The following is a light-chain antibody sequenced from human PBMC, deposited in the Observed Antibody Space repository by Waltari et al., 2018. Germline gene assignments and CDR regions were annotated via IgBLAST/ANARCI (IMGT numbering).Light chain of an antibody. V-gene: IGKV1-39*01. CDR2: GAS. J-gene: IGKJ1*01. Sequence: DIQMTQSPSSLSASVGDRVTITCRASQSISNYLNWYQQKPGKAPKLLIYGASGLQSGVPSRFSGSASGTDFPLTISSLQPEDSATYYCQQSYSSPPWTFGQGTKVEIK. CDR3: QQSYSSPPWT. CDR1: QSISNY.